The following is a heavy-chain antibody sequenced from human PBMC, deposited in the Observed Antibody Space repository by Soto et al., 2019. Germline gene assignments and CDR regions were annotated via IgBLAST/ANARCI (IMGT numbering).Heavy chain of an antibody. CDR1: GYTFTSYG. CDR3: ARAAYDFWSGYYTEGNWFDP. D-gene: IGHD3-3*01. CDR2: ISAYNGNT. Sequence: ASVKVSCKASGYTFTSYGISWVRQAPGQGLEWMGWISAYNGNTNYAQKLQGRVTMTTDTSTSTAYMELRSLRSDDTAVYYCARAAYDFWSGYYTEGNWFDPWGQGTLVTVSS. J-gene: IGHJ5*02. V-gene: IGHV1-18*01.